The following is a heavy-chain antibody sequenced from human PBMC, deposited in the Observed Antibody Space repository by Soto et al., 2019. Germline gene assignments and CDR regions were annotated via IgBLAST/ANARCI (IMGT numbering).Heavy chain of an antibody. D-gene: IGHD3-10*01. CDR1: GGSISSSRYY. J-gene: IGHJ4*02. CDR3: ARRTGGLLWCGELGVVYFDY. CDR2: IYYSGST. Sequence: SETLSLTCTVSGGSISSSRYYWGWIRQPPGKGLEWIGSIYYSGSTYYTPSLKSRVTISVDTSKNQFSLKLSSVTAADTAVYDCARRTGGLLWCGELGVVYFDYWGQGTLVT. V-gene: IGHV4-39*01.